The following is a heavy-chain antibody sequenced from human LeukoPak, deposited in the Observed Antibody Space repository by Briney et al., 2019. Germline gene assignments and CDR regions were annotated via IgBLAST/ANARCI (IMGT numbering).Heavy chain of an antibody. J-gene: IGHJ5*02. CDR3: ARLSGTSPYGWFDP. D-gene: IGHD1-26*01. V-gene: IGHV5-51*01. CDR1: GYSFTDHW. Sequence: GESLKISCKGSGYSFTDHWIGWVRQMPGKGLEWMGIIYPGDSDTRYSLSFQGQVTISADKSISTAYLQWSSLKASDTAIYYCARLSGTSPYGWFDPWGQGTLVTVSS. CDR2: IYPGDSDT.